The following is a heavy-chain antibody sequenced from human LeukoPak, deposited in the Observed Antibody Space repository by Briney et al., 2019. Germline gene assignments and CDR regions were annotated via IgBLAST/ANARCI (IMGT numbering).Heavy chain of an antibody. CDR1: GFTFSDYY. J-gene: IGHJ4*02. Sequence: GGSLRLSCAASGFTFSDYYMSWIRQAPGKGLEWISYISSSASTIYYADSVKGRFTISRDNAKKSLYLQMNSLRAEDTAVYYCARRGYYDSSGYSDYWGQGTLVTVSS. V-gene: IGHV3-11*01. CDR2: ISSSASTI. CDR3: ARRGYYDSSGYSDY. D-gene: IGHD3-22*01.